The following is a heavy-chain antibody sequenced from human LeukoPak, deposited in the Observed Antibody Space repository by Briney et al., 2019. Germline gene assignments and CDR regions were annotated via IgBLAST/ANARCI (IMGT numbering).Heavy chain of an antibody. CDR3: ATVGMGATIGY. Sequence: GGSLRLSCAASGFTFSDYYMSWIRQAPGKGLEWVSYISSSSSYTNYADSVKSRFTISRDNAQNTLYLQMNSLRVEDTAVYYCATVGMGATIGYWGQGTPGTVSS. V-gene: IGHV3-11*06. CDR2: ISSSSSYT. J-gene: IGHJ4*02. D-gene: IGHD1-26*01. CDR1: GFTFSDYY.